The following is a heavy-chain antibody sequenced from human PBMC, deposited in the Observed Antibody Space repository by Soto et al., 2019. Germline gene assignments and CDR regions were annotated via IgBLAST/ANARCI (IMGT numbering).Heavy chain of an antibody. CDR1: GGSISSGAYS. CDR3: ARGRSGYYENWFDP. D-gene: IGHD3-22*01. V-gene: IGHV4-30-2*01. J-gene: IGHJ5*02. CDR2: IYHNGST. Sequence: KTSETLSLTCAASGGSISSGAYSVSWIRQPPGKGLASIGYIYHNGSTYYNPSLKSRVTISVDRSKNQFAVKLSCVTATDTAVYYCARGRSGYYENWFDPWGQGTLVTVSS.